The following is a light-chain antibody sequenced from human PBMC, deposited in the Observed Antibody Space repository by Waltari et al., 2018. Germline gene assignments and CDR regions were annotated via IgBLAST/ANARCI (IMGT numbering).Light chain of an antibody. CDR3: SSYAGGSSLM. J-gene: IGLJ3*02. CDR1: STAVEGSAP. Sequence: QSALTQPPSASGSPGQSITISCTGISTAVEGSAPVSWYQQHPGKAPKLLIYEVTKRPSGVPDRFSGSKSDNTASLAVSGLQAEDEADYYCSSYAGGSSLMFGGGTKLTVL. V-gene: IGLV2-8*01. CDR2: EVT.